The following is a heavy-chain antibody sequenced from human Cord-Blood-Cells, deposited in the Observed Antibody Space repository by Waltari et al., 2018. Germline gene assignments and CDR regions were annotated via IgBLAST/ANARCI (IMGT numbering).Heavy chain of an antibody. J-gene: IGHJ4*02. V-gene: IGHV3-53*01. CDR2: IYSGGST. CDR3: ARDGLVREYSYGYFY. D-gene: IGHD5-18*01. CDR1: GFTVSSNY. Sequence: EVQLVESGGGLIQPGGSLRLSCAASGFTVSSNYMSWGRQAPGKGLEVVSVIYSGGSTYYADSVKGRFTISRDNSKNTLYLQMNSLRAEDTAVYYCARDGLVREYSYGYFYWGQGTLVTVSS.